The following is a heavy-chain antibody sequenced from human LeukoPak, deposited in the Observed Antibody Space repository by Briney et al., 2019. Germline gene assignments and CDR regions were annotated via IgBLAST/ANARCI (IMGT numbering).Heavy chain of an antibody. CDR3: ARDRVVVVPAASAQYYYGMDV. Sequence: SQTLSLTCTVSGGSISSGGYYWGWIRQHPGKGLEWIGYIYYSGSTYYNPSLKSRVTISGDTSKNQFSLKLSSVTAADTAVYYCARDRVVVVPAASAQYYYGMDVWGQGTTVTVSS. V-gene: IGHV4-31*03. D-gene: IGHD2-2*01. CDR1: GGSISSGGYY. J-gene: IGHJ6*02. CDR2: IYYSGST.